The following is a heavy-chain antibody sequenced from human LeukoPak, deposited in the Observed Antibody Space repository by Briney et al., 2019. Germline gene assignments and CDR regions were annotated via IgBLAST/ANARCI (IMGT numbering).Heavy chain of an antibody. Sequence: GGSLRLSCAASGFTFSSYGMHWVRQAPGKGLEWVAVISYDGSNKYYADSVKGRFTISRDNSKNTLYLQMGSLRAEDMAVYYCARGGVTTIRSRGPEYAFDIWGQGTMVTVSS. J-gene: IGHJ3*02. CDR2: ISYDGSNK. V-gene: IGHV3-30*03. CDR1: GFTFSSYG. D-gene: IGHD1-1*01. CDR3: ARGGVTTIRSRGPEYAFDI.